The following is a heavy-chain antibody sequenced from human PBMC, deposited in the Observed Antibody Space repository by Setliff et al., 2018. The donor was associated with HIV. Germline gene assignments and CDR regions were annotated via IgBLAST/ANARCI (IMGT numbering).Heavy chain of an antibody. CDR3: ARVGLLYFGESWNELGFDP. V-gene: IGHV4-38-2*01. J-gene: IGHJ5*02. Sequence: SETLSLTCAVSGYSISSGYYWGWIRQPPGKGLEWIGSIYHSGSTYYNPSLKSRVTISVDTSKNQFSLRLSSVTAADTAVYYCARVGLLYFGESWNELGFDPWGQGTLVTVSS. CDR1: GYSISSGYY. D-gene: IGHD3-10*01. CDR2: IYHSGST.